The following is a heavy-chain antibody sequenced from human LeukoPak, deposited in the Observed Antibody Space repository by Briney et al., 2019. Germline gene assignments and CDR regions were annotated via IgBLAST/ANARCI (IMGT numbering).Heavy chain of an antibody. V-gene: IGHV4-31*03. CDR3: ASVRGATRRFDY. J-gene: IGHJ4*02. CDR2: SYYSGST. Sequence: PSETLSLTCTVAGGSISSGGYWWIWIRQDPVKGLEWIGYSYYSGSTYYNPSLKSRVTISVDKSKNQFSLKLSSVTAADTAVYYCASVRGATRRFDYWGQGTLVTVSS. CDR1: GGSISSGGYW. D-gene: IGHD5-12*01.